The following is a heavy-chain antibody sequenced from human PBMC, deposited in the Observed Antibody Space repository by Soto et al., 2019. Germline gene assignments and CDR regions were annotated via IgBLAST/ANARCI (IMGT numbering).Heavy chain of an antibody. J-gene: IGHJ4*02. D-gene: IGHD6-6*01. CDR1: GFTFSSYG. Sequence: TGGSLRLSCAASGFTFSSYGMHWVRQAPGKGLEWVAVIWYDGSNKYYADSVKGRFTISRDNSKNTLYLQMNSLRAEDTAVYYCARDGEYSSSPPHFDYWGQGTLVTVSS. V-gene: IGHV3-33*01. CDR2: IWYDGSNK. CDR3: ARDGEYSSSPPHFDY.